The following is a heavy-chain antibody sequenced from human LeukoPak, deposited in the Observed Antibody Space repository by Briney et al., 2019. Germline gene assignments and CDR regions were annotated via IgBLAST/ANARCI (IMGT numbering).Heavy chain of an antibody. CDR1: GGSFSGYY. J-gene: IGHJ6*03. CDR2: INHSGST. Sequence: PSETLSLTCAVYGGSFSGYYWSWIRQPPGKGLEWIGEINHSGSTNYNPSLKSRVTISVDTSKNQFSLKLSSVTAADTAVYYCARDSYGDRHYRALYYYYYYMDVWGKGTTVTVSS. V-gene: IGHV4-34*01. CDR3: ARDSYGDRHYRALYYYYYYMDV. D-gene: IGHD5-18*01.